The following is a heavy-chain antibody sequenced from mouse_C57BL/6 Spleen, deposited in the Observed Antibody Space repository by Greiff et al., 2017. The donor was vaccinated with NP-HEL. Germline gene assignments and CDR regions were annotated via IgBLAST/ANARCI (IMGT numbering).Heavy chain of an antibody. J-gene: IGHJ4*01. CDR3: TRGGKLHYYAMDY. Sequence: EVMLVESGEGLVKPGGSLKLSCAASGFTFSSYAMSWVRQTPEKRLEWVAYISSGGDYIYYADTVKGRFTISRDNDRNTLYLQMSSLKSEDTAMYYCTRGGKLHYYAMDYWGQGTSVTVSS. CDR1: GFTFSSYA. D-gene: IGHD3-3*01. CDR2: ISSGGDYI. V-gene: IGHV5-9-1*02.